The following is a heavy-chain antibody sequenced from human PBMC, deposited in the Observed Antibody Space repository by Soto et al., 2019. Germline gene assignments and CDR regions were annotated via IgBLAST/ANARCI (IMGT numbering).Heavy chain of an antibody. Sequence: GSTYYNPSLKSRVTISVDTSKNQFSLKLSSVTAADTAVYYCARDTPRGYSYGSFDYWGQGTLVTVSS. CDR3: ARDTPRGYSYGSFDY. J-gene: IGHJ4*02. D-gene: IGHD5-18*01. V-gene: IGHV4-31*02. CDR2: GST.